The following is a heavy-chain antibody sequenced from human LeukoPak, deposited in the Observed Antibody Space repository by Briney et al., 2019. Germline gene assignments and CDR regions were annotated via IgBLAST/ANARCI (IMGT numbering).Heavy chain of an antibody. CDR2: ISYDGSNK. D-gene: IGHD3-22*01. J-gene: IGHJ4*02. Sequence: PGRSLRLSYAASGFTFSSYGMHWVRQAPGKGLEWVAVISYDGSNKYYADSVKGRFTISRDNSKNTLYLQMNSLRAEDTAVYYCAKGRGYYYDSSGYYYVGNYFDYWGQGTLVTVSS. CDR1: GFTFSSYG. V-gene: IGHV3-30*18. CDR3: AKGRGYYYDSSGYYYVGNYFDY.